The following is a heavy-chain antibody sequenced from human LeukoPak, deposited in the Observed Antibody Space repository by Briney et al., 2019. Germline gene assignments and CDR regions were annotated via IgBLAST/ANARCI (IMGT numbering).Heavy chain of an antibody. V-gene: IGHV3-23*01. CDR2: ISGSGGST. J-gene: IGHJ4*02. CDR1: GFTFSSYA. CDR3: AKASAMIVVVSKHFDY. D-gene: IGHD3-22*01. Sequence: PGGSLRLSCAASGFTFSSYAMSWVRQAPGKGLEWVSAISGSGGSTYYADSVKGRFTISRDNSKNTLYLQMNSLRAEDTAVYYCAKASAMIVVVSKHFDYWGQGILVTVSS.